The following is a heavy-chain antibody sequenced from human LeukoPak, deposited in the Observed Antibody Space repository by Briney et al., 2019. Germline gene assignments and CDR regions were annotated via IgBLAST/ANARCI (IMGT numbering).Heavy chain of an antibody. Sequence: GGSLKISLKGSGYRFTSYRIGWVLQMPGKRVEWRGIIYTGDSDSRYSPPFQGQVTISAEKSISTAYLQWSSLKASDTAMYYCARRGYSYGFDYWGQGTLVTVSS. J-gene: IGHJ4*02. V-gene: IGHV5-51*01. D-gene: IGHD5-18*01. CDR1: GYRFTSYR. CDR3: ARRGYSYGFDY. CDR2: IYTGDSDS.